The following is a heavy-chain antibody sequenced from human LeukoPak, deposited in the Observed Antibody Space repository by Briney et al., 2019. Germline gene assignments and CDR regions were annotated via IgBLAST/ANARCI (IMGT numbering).Heavy chain of an antibody. CDR2: IYYSGST. Sequence: SETLSLTCTVSGGSISSYYWSWIRQPPGKGLEWIGYIYYSGSTNYNPSLKSRVTISVDTSKNQFSLQLSSVTAADTAVYYCARGPTGVVVPAAMYWYFDLWGRGTLVTVSS. D-gene: IGHD2-2*01. CDR1: GGSISSYY. CDR3: ARGPTGVVVPAAMYWYFDL. J-gene: IGHJ2*01. V-gene: IGHV4-59*01.